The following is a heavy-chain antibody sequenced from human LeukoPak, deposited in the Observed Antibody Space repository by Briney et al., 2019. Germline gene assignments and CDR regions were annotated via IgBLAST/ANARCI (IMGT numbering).Heavy chain of an antibody. V-gene: IGHV3-30*04. CDR2: ISYDGSNK. D-gene: IGHD5-18*01. CDR1: GFTFSSYA. CDR3: ARDGIQLWFTVSTTYYYYMDV. J-gene: IGHJ6*03. Sequence: RGSLRLSCAASGFTFSSYAMHWARQAPGKGLEWVAVISYDGSNKYYADSVKGRFTISRDNSKNTLYLQMNSLRAEDTAVYYCARDGIQLWFTVSTTYYYYMDVWGKGTTVTVSS.